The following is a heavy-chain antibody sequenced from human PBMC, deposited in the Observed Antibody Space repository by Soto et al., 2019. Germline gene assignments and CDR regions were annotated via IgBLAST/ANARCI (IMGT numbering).Heavy chain of an antibody. CDR1: GFTFSSYS. J-gene: IGHJ6*02. Sequence: GGSLRLSCAASGFTFSSYSMNWVRQAPGKGLEWVSYISSSSSTIYYADSVKGRFTISRDNAKNPLYLQMNSLRDEDTAVYYCARERTTTGDSYYYYYGMDVWRQGTTVTVPS. CDR3: ARERTTTGDSYYYYYGMDV. D-gene: IGHD4-4*01. V-gene: IGHV3-48*02. CDR2: ISSSSSTI.